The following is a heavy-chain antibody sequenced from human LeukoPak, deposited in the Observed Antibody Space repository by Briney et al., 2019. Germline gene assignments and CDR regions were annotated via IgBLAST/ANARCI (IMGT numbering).Heavy chain of an antibody. V-gene: IGHV1-18*01. Sequence: ASVKVSCKASGYTFTSYGINWVRQAPGQGLEWMGRIRAYNGNTNYEQKLQGRVTMNTDTSTSTAYMELRSLRSDDTAVYYCARDKVPAAMRGDYWGQGTLVTVSS. D-gene: IGHD2-2*01. CDR3: ARDKVPAAMRGDY. CDR2: IRAYNGNT. J-gene: IGHJ4*02. CDR1: GYTFTSYG.